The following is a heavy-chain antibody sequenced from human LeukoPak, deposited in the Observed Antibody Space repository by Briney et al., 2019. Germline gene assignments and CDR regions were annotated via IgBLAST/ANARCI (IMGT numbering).Heavy chain of an antibody. V-gene: IGHV3-23*01. CDR2: ISGSGGST. J-gene: IGHJ4*02. D-gene: IGHD5-12*01. CDR1: GFTVSSNY. Sequence: GGSLRLSCAASGFTVSSNYMSWVRQAPGKGLEWVSAISGSGGSTYYADSVKGRFTISRDNSKNTLYLQMNSLRAEDTAVYYCAKVRVVATIPPYYFDYWGQGTLVTVSS. CDR3: AKVRVVATIPPYYFDY.